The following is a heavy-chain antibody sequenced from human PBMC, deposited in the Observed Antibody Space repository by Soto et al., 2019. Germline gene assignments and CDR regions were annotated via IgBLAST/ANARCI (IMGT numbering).Heavy chain of an antibody. V-gene: IGHV3-30*03. J-gene: IGHJ4*02. CDR3: ARDRGYCSGGTCYTVLDY. CDR1: GFTFSSYG. Sequence: GSLRLSCAASGFTFSSYGMHWVRQAPGKGLEWVAVISYDGSNKYYVDSVKGRFTISRDNAKSSLYLQMNSLRAGDTAVYYCARDRGYCSGGTCYTVLDYWGQGTLVTVSS. CDR2: ISYDGSNK. D-gene: IGHD2-15*01.